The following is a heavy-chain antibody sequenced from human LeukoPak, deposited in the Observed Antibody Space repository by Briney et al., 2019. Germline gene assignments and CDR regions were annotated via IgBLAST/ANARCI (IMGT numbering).Heavy chain of an antibody. J-gene: IGHJ4*02. Sequence: GASAKVSCKASGYTFPSYFMHWVRQAPGQGLEWMGIINPTGGSTTYAQKFQGRDTMTRDTSTSTVYMELSSLRSDDTAVYYCARTAARRFDYWGQGTLVTVSS. CDR3: ARTAARRFDY. CDR1: GYTFPSYF. V-gene: IGHV1-46*01. CDR2: INPTGGST. D-gene: IGHD6-6*01.